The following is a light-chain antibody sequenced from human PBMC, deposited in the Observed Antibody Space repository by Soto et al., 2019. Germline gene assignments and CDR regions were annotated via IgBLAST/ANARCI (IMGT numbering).Light chain of an antibody. CDR1: QSISSY. Sequence: DIQMTQSPSTLSASVGDRVSITCRASQSISSYLNWYQQKPGKAPKLLIYAASSLQSGVPSRFSGSGSGTDFTLTISSLQPEDFATYSCQQSYSTPTFGQGTMVDIK. V-gene: IGKV1-39*01. CDR3: QQSYSTPT. CDR2: AAS. J-gene: IGKJ1*01.